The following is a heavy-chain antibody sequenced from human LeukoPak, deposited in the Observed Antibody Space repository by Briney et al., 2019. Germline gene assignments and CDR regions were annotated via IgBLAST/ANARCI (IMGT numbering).Heavy chain of an antibody. J-gene: IGHJ4*02. CDR3: ARDLGYDTDY. D-gene: IGHD5-12*01. Sequence: GGSLRLSCAASGFTFSSYAMHWVRQAPGKGLEWVAVISYDGSNKYYADSVKGRFTISRDNSKNTLYLQMNSLRAEDTAVYYCARDLGYDTDYWGQGTLVTVSS. V-gene: IGHV3-30-3*01. CDR2: ISYDGSNK. CDR1: GFTFSSYA.